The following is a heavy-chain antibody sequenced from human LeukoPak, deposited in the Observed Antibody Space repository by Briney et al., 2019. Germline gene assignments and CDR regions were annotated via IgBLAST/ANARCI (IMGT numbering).Heavy chain of an antibody. CDR3: ARHYGP. V-gene: IGHV4-59*05. Sequence: SETLSLTCSVSGGSISSYYWSWIRQPPGKGLEWIGSIYDSGSTYYNPSLKSRVTISVDTSKNQFSLKLNSVTAADTAVYYCARHYGPWGQGTLVTVSS. CDR2: IYDSGST. D-gene: IGHD3-16*01. CDR1: GGSISSYY. J-gene: IGHJ5*02.